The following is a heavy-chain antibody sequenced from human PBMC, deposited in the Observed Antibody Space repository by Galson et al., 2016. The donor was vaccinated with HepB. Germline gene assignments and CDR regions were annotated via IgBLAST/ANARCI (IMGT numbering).Heavy chain of an antibody. D-gene: IGHD2/OR15-2a*01. CDR1: GDSIISMSYS. CDR3: AGDGRYSFALDY. J-gene: IGHJ4*02. V-gene: IGHV4-61*02. Sequence: TLSLTCTVSGDSIISMSYSWTWIRQPAGKGLEWIGRIFSSGRTNYNSSLESRVAISVDTSKNQFSLRRNSVTAADTAVYYSAGDGRYSFALDYWGQGALVTVSS. CDR2: IFSSGRT.